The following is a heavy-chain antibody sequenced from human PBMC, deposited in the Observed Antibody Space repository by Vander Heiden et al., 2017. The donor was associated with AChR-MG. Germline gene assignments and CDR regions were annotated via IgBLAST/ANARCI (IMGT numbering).Heavy chain of an antibody. CDR2: ISGDGSST. J-gene: IGHJ5*02. D-gene: IGHD3-10*01. V-gene: IGHV3-74*01. Sequence: EARLVQSGGGLVQPGGSLRLACEASGFSFSLYWMHWVRQVPGKGLMWVSRISGDGSSTKYADSVKGRFTISRDNSKEMLYLQMNGLRDEDTAVYYCARDPRKGSGTYGDYWFDPWGQGTLVTVSS. CDR3: ARDPRKGSGTYGDYWFDP. CDR1: GFSFSLYW.